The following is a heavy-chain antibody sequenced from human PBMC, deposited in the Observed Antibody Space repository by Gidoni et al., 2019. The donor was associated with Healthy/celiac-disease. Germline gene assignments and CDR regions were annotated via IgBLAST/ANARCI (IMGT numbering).Heavy chain of an antibody. CDR1: GFPFCRYS. J-gene: IGHJ3*02. V-gene: IGHV3-30*04. CDR2: ISYDGSNK. D-gene: IGHD2-2*01. CDR3: ARDRCSSTSCYYDAFDI. Sequence: QVQLVESGGGVVQPGRSLRLSCAASGFPFCRYSMHWVRQAPGKGLEWVAVISYDGSNKYYADSVKGRFTISRDNSKNTLYLQMNSLRAEDTAVYYCARDRCSSTSCYYDAFDIWGQGTMVTVSS.